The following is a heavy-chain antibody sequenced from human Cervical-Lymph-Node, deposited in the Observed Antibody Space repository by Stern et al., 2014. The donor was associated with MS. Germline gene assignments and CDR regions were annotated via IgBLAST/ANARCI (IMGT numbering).Heavy chain of an antibody. D-gene: IGHD4-17*01. CDR1: GYTFTSYG. Sequence: QVQLVQSGAEVKKPGASVKVSCKASGYTFTSYGISWVRQAPGPGLEWMGWISAYNGNTNYAQKLQGRVTMTTDTSTSTAYMELRSLRSDDTAVYYCAREGGAVTTSYYYYYYGMDVWGQGTTVTVSS. V-gene: IGHV1-18*01. CDR2: ISAYNGNT. J-gene: IGHJ6*02. CDR3: AREGGAVTTSYYYYYYGMDV.